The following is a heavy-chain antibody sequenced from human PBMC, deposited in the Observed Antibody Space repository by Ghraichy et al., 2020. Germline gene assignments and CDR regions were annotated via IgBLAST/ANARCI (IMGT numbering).Heavy chain of an antibody. V-gene: IGHV4-59*01. CDR1: GGSISSYY. D-gene: IGHD3-3*01. Sequence: SETLSLTCTVSGGSISSYYWSWIRQPPGKGLEWIGYINYSGSTNYNPSLKSRVTITVDTSKNQFSLKLSSVTAADTAVIYCASSSPTIFGVVNGVFDYWGQGTLVTVSS. CDR2: INYSGST. J-gene: IGHJ4*02. CDR3: ASSSPTIFGVVNGVFDY.